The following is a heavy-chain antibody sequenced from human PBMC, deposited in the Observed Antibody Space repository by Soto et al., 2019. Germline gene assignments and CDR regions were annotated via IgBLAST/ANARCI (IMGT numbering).Heavy chain of an antibody. V-gene: IGHV5-51*01. D-gene: IGHD2-2*01. CDR3: ARRDCSSTRCYNWFDP. CDR1: GYSFTNYW. CDR2: IYPGDSDT. Sequence: GESLKISCKGSGYSFTNYWIGWVRQMPGKGLEWMGIIYPGDSDTRYSPSFQGQVTISADKSISTAYLQWSSLKASDTAMYYCARRDCSSTRCYNWFDPWGQGTLVTV. J-gene: IGHJ5*02.